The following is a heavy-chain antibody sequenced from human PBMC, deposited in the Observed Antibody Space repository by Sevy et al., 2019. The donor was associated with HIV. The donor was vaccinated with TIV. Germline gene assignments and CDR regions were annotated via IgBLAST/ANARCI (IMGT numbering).Heavy chain of an antibody. Sequence: GGSLRLSCAASGFTFSSYAMSWVRQAPGKGLEWVSAISGSGGSSYYADSVKGRFTISRDNSKNTLYLQMNSLRAEDTAVYYCAKNSAAAGVNYFDYWGQGTLVTVSS. CDR2: ISGSGGSS. D-gene: IGHD6-13*01. V-gene: IGHV3-23*01. CDR1: GFTFSSYA. J-gene: IGHJ4*02. CDR3: AKNSAAAGVNYFDY.